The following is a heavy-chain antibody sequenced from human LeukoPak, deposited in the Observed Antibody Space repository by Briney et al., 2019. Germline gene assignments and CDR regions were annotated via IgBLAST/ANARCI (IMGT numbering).Heavy chain of an antibody. Sequence: SETLSLTCTVYGGSISSYYWSWIRQPPGKGLEWIGYIYYSGSTNYNPSLKSRVTISVDTSKNQFSLKLSSVTAADTAVYYCAREERYGSSYDYWGQGTLVTVSS. V-gene: IGHV4-59*01. J-gene: IGHJ4*02. CDR2: IYYSGST. D-gene: IGHD3-10*01. CDR1: GGSISSYY. CDR3: AREERYGSSYDY.